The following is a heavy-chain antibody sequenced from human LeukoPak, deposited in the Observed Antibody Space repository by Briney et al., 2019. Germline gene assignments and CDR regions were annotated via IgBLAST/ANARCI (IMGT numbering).Heavy chain of an antibody. V-gene: IGHV3-48*02. CDR3: TVLIVAVGPFDS. D-gene: IGHD6-13*01. CDR1: GFIFSTYN. J-gene: IGHJ4*01. CDR2: ISSSGSIM. Sequence: GGSLRLSCAASGFIFSTYNMNWVRQAPGKGLEWVSYISSSGSIMYYADSVKGRFTVSRDNAKNSLYLQMNSLRDDDTAVYYCTVLIVAVGPFDSWGQGTLVTVSS.